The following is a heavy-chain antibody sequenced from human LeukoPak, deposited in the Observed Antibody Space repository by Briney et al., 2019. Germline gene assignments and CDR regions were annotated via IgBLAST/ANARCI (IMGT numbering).Heavy chain of an antibody. CDR1: GYTFASSG. V-gene: IGHV1-18*01. D-gene: IGHD3-22*01. CDR2: ISAYNGNT. CDR3: ARNTYHYDSRGYFYFDY. Sequence: ASVKVSCKASGYTFASSGISWVRQAPGQGLEWMGWISAYNGNTNYAQRLQGRVTMTTDTSTSTAYMELRSLTADDTAVYYCARNTYHYDSRGYFYFDYWGQGTLVTVPS. J-gene: IGHJ4*02.